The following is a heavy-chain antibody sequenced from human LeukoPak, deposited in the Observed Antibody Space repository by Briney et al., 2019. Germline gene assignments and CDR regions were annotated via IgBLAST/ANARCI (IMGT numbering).Heavy chain of an antibody. CDR2: IYSGGYT. V-gene: IGHV3-53*01. Sequence: LSGGSLRLSCAASGFTVRSNFMSWVRQAPGKGLEWVSVIYSGGYTVYTDSVKGRFTISRDNSENTLYLQMNSLRADDTAVYYCVRASSTTAAGLFDYWGQGTLLTVSS. CDR1: GFTVRSNF. CDR3: VRASSTTAAGLFDY. D-gene: IGHD6-13*01. J-gene: IGHJ4*02.